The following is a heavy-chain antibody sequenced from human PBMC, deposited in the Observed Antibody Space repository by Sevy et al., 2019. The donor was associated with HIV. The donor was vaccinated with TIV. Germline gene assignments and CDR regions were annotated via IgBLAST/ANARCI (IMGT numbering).Heavy chain of an antibody. CDR3: ASSDATSRFGYYYFAMDF. J-gene: IGHJ6*02. CDR2: ISYTSTTL. Sequence: GGSLRLSCAGSGFTFNTYNMNGVRQARGKGLEGVSNISYTSTTLNYADSVRGRFTISRDNAKNTLYLQMNSLRDEDTAVYYCASSDATSRFGYYYFAMDFWGQGTSVTVSS. CDR1: GFTFNTYN. D-gene: IGHD3-22*01. V-gene: IGHV3-48*02.